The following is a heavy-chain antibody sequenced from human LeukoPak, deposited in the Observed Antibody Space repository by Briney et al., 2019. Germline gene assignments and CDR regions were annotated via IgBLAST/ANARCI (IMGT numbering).Heavy chain of an antibody. D-gene: IGHD3-3*01. CDR1: GGSISTHY. CDR2: IYSSGST. CDR3: ARSIFGATSNPYYFDY. J-gene: IGHJ4*02. V-gene: IGHV4-59*08. Sequence: AETLSLTCTASGGSISTHYWSWIRQPPGKGLEYIGFIYSSGSTNYNPSLKSRVTMSLDTSKNQFSLKLSSVTAADTAVYYCARSIFGATSNPYYFDYWGQGTLVTVSS.